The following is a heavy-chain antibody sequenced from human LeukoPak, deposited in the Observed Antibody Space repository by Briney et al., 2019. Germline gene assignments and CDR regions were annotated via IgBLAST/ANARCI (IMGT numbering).Heavy chain of an antibody. V-gene: IGHV1-18*04. CDR2: ISAYNGNT. CDR1: GYTFTSYY. Sequence: GASVKVSCKASGYTFTSYYMHWVRQAPGQGLEWMGWISAYNGNTNYAQKLQGRVTMTTDTSTSTAYMELRSLRSDDTAVYYCARQPGRPYAFDIWGQGTMVTVSS. D-gene: IGHD6-6*01. J-gene: IGHJ3*02. CDR3: ARQPGRPYAFDI.